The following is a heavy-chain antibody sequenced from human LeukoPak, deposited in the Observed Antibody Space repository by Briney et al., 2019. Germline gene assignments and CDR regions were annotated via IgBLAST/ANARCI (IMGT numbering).Heavy chain of an antibody. Sequence: VASVKVSCKASGYTFTDYYMHWVRQAPGQGLEWMGWINPNSGGTNYAQMFQGRVTMTRDMSISTAYMELTRLTSDDTAVYYCARSHSSSSFVFDPWGQGTLVTVSS. V-gene: IGHV1-2*02. CDR1: GYTFTDYY. CDR3: ARSHSSSSFVFDP. D-gene: IGHD6-6*01. J-gene: IGHJ5*02. CDR2: INPNSGGT.